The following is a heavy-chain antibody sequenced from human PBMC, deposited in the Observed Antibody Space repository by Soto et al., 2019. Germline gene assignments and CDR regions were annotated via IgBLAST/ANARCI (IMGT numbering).Heavy chain of an antibody. CDR3: ARGIQEGFAP. D-gene: IGHD5-18*01. V-gene: IGHV4-30-4*01. Sequence: QVQVQESGPGLVKPSQTLSLTCTVSGDSISSGDYYWSWIRQSPGKGLEWIAYVYYNGIKHYNPSLRSRVVISLDASKNQFFLNLTSVTAADAAVYSCARGIQEGFAPWSQGTLVTVSS. CDR1: GDSISSGDYY. CDR2: VYYNGIK. J-gene: IGHJ5*02.